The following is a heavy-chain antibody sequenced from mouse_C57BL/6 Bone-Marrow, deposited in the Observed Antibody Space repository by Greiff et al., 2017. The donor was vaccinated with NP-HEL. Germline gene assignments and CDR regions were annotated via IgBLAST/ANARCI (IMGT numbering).Heavy chain of an antibody. J-gene: IGHJ1*03. D-gene: IGHD1-1*01. Sequence: EVKLVESGGGLVQPGGSLKLSCAASGFTFSDYYMYWVRQTPEKRLEWVAYISNGGGSTYYPDTVKGRFTISRDNAKNTLYLQMSRLKSEDTAMYYCARHVNGSSSSYWYFDVWGTGTTVTVSS. CDR1: GFTFSDYY. CDR3: ARHVNGSSSSYWYFDV. CDR2: ISNGGGST. V-gene: IGHV5-12*01.